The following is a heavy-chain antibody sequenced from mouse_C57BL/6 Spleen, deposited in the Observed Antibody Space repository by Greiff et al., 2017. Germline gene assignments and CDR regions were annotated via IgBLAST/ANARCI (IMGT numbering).Heavy chain of an antibody. CDR2: IDPETGGT. D-gene: IGHD4-1*01. V-gene: IGHV1-15*01. CDR3: TRLGRFAY. Sequence: QVQLQQSGAELVRPGASVTLSCKASGYTFTDYEMHWVKQTPVHGLEWIGAIDPETGGTAYNQKFRGKAILTADKSSSTAYMELRSMTSEDSAVYYCTRLGRFAYWGQGTLVTVSA. J-gene: IGHJ3*01. CDR1: GYTFTDYE.